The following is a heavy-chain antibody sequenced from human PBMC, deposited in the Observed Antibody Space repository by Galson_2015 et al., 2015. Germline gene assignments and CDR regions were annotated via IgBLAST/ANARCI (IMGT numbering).Heavy chain of an antibody. V-gene: IGHV4-39*01. Sequence: LSLTCTVSGGSISSSSYYWGWIRQPPGKGLEWIGSIYYSGSTYYNPSLKSRVTISVDTSKNQFSLKLSSVTAADTAVYYCARHWDYDFTLENWFDPWGQGTLVTVSS. CDR2: IYYSGST. D-gene: IGHD3-3*01. CDR3: ARHWDYDFTLENWFDP. CDR1: GGSISSSSYY. J-gene: IGHJ5*02.